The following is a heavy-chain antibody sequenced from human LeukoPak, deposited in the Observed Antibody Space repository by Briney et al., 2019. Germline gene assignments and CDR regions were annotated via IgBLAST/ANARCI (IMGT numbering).Heavy chain of an antibody. D-gene: IGHD3-10*01. CDR1: GGSINNYY. V-gene: IGHV4-59*01. CDR2: IYFTGGT. J-gene: IGHJ4*02. Sequence: SETLSLTCNVSGGSINNYYWSWLRQPPGKGLEWIGYIYFTGGTNYNPSLKSRVTMSIDTSKNQFSLKLNSVTAADTGFYYCARGGGLFDYWGQGSLVTVSS. CDR3: ARGGGLFDY.